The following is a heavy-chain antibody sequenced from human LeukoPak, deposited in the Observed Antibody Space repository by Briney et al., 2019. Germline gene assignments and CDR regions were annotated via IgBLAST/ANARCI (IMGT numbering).Heavy chain of an antibody. V-gene: IGHV1-2*02. CDR2: INPNSGGT. D-gene: IGHD2-15*01. CDR3: ARDPRYCSGGSCFAFDI. J-gene: IGHJ3*02. CDR1: GYTFTGYY. Sequence: ASVKVSCKASGYTFTGYYMHWVRQAPGQGLEWMGWINPNSGGTNYAQKFQGRVTMTRDTSISTAYMELSRLRSDDTAVYYCARDPRYCSGGSCFAFDIWGQGTMVTVSS.